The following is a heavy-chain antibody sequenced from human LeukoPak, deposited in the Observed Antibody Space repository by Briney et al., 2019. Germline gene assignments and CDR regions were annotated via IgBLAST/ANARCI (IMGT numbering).Heavy chain of an antibody. CDR1: GGSFSGYS. CDR2: INHSGST. V-gene: IGHV4-34*01. J-gene: IGHJ4*02. D-gene: IGHD4-17*01. CDR3: ARGQGTVTTH. Sequence: SETLSLTCAVSGGSFSGYSWTWIRQPPGKGLEWIGEINHSGSTNYNPSLKSPVTISVDTSKNQFSLKLSTVPAADTAVYYCARGQGTVTTHWGQGTLVTVSS.